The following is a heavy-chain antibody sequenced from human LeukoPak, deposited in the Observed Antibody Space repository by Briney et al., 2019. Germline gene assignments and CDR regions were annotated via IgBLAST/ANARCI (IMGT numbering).Heavy chain of an antibody. V-gene: IGHV3-21*01. CDR2: ISSSSSYI. D-gene: IGHD6-19*01. CDR1: GFTFSSYW. J-gene: IGHJ3*02. CDR3: ARVRSSGWYSTPDAFDI. Sequence: GGSLRLSCAASGFTFSSYWMHWVRQVPGKGLVWVSSISSSSSYIYYADSVKGRFTISRDNAKNSLYLQMNSLRAEDTAVYYCARVRSSGWYSTPDAFDIWGQGTMVTVSS.